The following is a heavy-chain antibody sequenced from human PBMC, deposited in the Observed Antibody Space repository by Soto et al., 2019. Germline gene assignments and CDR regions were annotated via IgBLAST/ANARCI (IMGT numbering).Heavy chain of an antibody. Sequence: QVQLVESGGGVVQPGGSLRLSCAASGFTFSNYALHWVRQAPGKGLEWVAVISYDGTTKYYADSVKGRLTISRDNSKSTLSLQMNSLRVEDTAVYYCARGGSHYEGDYWGQGPWSPSPQ. V-gene: IGHV3-30-3*01. CDR1: GFTFSNYA. CDR3: ARGGSHYEGDY. CDR2: ISYDGTTK. D-gene: IGHD1-26*01. J-gene: IGHJ4*02.